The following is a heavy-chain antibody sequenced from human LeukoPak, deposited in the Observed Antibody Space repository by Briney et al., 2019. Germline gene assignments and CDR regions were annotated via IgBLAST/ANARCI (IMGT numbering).Heavy chain of an antibody. CDR2: ISSSSSYI. J-gene: IGHJ4*02. V-gene: IGHV3-21*04. D-gene: IGHD1-26*01. CDR3: ARDPEAMGVYRTPGFDY. CDR1: GLTFSSYG. Sequence: SGGSLRLSCAASGLTFSSYGMNWVRQAPGKGLEWVSSISSSSSYIYYADSVKGRFTISRDNAKNSLYLQMNSLRAEDTALYYCARDPEAMGVYRTPGFDYWGQGTLVTVSS.